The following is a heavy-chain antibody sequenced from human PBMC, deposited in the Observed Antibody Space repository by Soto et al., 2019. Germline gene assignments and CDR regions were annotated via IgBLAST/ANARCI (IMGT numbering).Heavy chain of an antibody. CDR2: VSPNGQGI. Sequence: PGGSLRLSCAASGFTLGRYVMSWVRQAPGKGLEWVSAVSPNGQGIYYADSVRGRFTISRDFSKNTVFLHMDSLRAEDTAVYYCAKDRDYPRDYFHYWGQGTLVTVSS. CDR3: AKDRDYPRDYFHY. V-gene: IGHV3-23*01. CDR1: GFTLGRYV. J-gene: IGHJ4*02. D-gene: IGHD3-10*01.